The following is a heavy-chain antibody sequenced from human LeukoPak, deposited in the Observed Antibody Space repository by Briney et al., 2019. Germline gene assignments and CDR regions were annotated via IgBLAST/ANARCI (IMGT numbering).Heavy chain of an antibody. Sequence: GGSLRLSCAASGFTFSSYGMSWVRQAPGKGLEWVSAISGSGGSTYYADSVKGRFTISRDNSKNTLYLQMNSLRAEDTAVYYCAKVYDILTGSAFDYWGQGTLVTVSS. V-gene: IGHV3-23*01. CDR2: ISGSGGST. D-gene: IGHD3-9*01. CDR3: AKVYDILTGSAFDY. CDR1: GFTFSSYG. J-gene: IGHJ4*02.